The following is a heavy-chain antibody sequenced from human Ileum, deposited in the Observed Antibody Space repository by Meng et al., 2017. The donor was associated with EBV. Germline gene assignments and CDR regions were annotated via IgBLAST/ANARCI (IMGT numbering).Heavy chain of an antibody. CDR3: ARGWDTAMDSG. Sequence: QVRRRESGPGLVKPSAPPSPTCTVSGVSVSISSYYWSWSRQPPGKGLEWIGYIYYSGTTNYNPSLESRVTISVDTSKNQFSLKLRSVAASDTAVYYCARGWDTAMDSGWGQGTLVTVSS. D-gene: IGHD5-18*01. CDR1: GVSVSISSYY. CDR2: IYYSGTT. V-gene: IGHV4-61*01. J-gene: IGHJ4*02.